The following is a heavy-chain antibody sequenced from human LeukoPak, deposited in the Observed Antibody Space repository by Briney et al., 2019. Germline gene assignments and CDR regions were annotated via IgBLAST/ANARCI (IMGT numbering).Heavy chain of an antibody. J-gene: IGHJ6*02. CDR1: GFTLSGSA. D-gene: IGHD3-10*01. CDR2: IRSKANSYAT. Sequence: GGSLRLSCAASGFTLSGSAMHWVRQASGKGLEWVGRIRSKANSYATAYAASVKGRFTITRDDSKNTAYLQMNSLKTEDTAVYYCTRQITMVRGVIIPQYYYYGMDVWGQGTTVTVSS. V-gene: IGHV3-73*01. CDR3: TRQITMVRGVIIPQYYYYGMDV.